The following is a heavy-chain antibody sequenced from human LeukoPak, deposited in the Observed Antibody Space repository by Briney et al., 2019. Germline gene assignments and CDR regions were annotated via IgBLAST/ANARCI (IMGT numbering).Heavy chain of an antibody. V-gene: IGHV3-48*02. Sequence: SGGSLRLSCAAPGFTFSGYSMNWVRQAPGKGLEWVSYISSSSSTISYADSVKGRFTVSRDNAKNSLYLQMNSLRDEDTAVYFCARGGYCGGATCYDYWGQGTLVTVSS. J-gene: IGHJ4*02. CDR1: GFTFSGYS. CDR2: ISSSSSTI. CDR3: ARGGYCGGATCYDY. D-gene: IGHD2-21*01.